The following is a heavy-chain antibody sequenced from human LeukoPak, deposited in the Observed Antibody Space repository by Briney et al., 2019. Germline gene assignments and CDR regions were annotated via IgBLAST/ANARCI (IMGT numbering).Heavy chain of an antibody. D-gene: IGHD3-10*01. CDR3: ARGAYYYGSMVDY. CDR1: GYTFTSYY. V-gene: IGHV1-46*01. J-gene: IGHJ4*02. CDR2: INPSGGST. Sequence: ASVKVSCKASGYTFTSYYIHWVRQAPGQGLEWMGIINPSGGSTNYAQKLQGRVTMTRDTSTSTVYIELSSLRSEDTAVYYCARGAYYYGSMVDYWGQGTLVTVSS.